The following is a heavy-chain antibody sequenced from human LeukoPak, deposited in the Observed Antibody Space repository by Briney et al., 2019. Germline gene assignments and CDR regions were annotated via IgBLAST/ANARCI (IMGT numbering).Heavy chain of an antibody. CDR2: INPNSGGT. CDR3: ARGPDYYGSGSYELVY. D-gene: IGHD3-10*01. V-gene: IGHV1-2*02. CDR1: GYTFTSYG. Sequence: GASVKVSCKASGYTFTSYGISWVRQAPGQGLEWMGWINPNSGGTNYAQKFQGRVTMTRDTSISTAYMELSRLRSDDTAVYYCARGPDYYGSGSYELVYWGQGTLVTVSS. J-gene: IGHJ4*02.